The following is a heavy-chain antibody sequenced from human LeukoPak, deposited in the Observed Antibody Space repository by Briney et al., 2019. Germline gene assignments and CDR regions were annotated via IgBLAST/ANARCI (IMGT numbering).Heavy chain of an antibody. CDR1: GFTFSSYG. Sequence: GALRLSCAASGFTFSSYGMHWVRQAPGKGLEWVAVISYDGANKFYADSVKGRFIISRDNSKNTLYLQMSSLRPEDTAVYYCVNQISGWVYWGQGALVTVSS. D-gene: IGHD6-19*01. CDR2: ISYDGANK. CDR3: VNQISGWVY. V-gene: IGHV3-30*18. J-gene: IGHJ4*02.